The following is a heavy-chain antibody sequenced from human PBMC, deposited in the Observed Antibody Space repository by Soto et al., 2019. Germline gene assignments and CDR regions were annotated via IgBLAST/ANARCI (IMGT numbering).Heavy chain of an antibody. CDR1: GGSISSSSYY. CDR3: ARNYGDYVGWFDP. Sequence: QLQLQESGPGLVKPSETLSLTCTVSGGSISSSSYYWGWIRQPPGKGLEWIGSIYYSGSTYYNPSLKSRVTISVDTSKNQFSLKLSSVTAADTAVYYCARNYGDYVGWFDPWGQGTLVTVSS. D-gene: IGHD4-17*01. J-gene: IGHJ5*02. V-gene: IGHV4-39*01. CDR2: IYYSGST.